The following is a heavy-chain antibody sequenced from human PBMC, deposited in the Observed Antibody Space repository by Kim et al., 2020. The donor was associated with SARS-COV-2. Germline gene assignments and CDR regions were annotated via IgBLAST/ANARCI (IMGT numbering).Heavy chain of an antibody. CDR3: ARVEVRGALGY. V-gene: IGHV4-4*02. J-gene: IGHJ4*02. D-gene: IGHD3-10*01. CDR2: T. Sequence: TNYNPSRKSRVTISVDKSKNQFSLKLSAVTAADTAVYYCARVEVRGALGYWGQGTLVTVSS.